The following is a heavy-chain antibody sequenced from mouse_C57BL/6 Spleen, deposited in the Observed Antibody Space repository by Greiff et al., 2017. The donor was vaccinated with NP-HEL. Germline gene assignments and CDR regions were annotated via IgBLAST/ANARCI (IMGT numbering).Heavy chain of an antibody. CDR2: ISNGGGST. CDR1: GFTFSDYY. V-gene: IGHV5-12*01. J-gene: IGHJ1*03. CDR3: ARHGSNYWYFDV. Sequence: EVMLVESGGGLVQPGGSLKLSCAASGFTFSDYYMYWVRQTPEKRLEWVAYISNGGGSTYYPDTVKGRFTIFRDNAKNTLYLQMSRLKSEDTAMYYCARHGSNYWYFDVWGTGTTVTVSS. D-gene: IGHD2-5*01.